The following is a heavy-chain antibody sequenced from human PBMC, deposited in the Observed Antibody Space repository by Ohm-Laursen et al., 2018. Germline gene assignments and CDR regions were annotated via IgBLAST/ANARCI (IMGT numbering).Heavy chain of an antibody. CDR1: GYTFTSYD. D-gene: IGHD3-10*01. J-gene: IGHJ4*02. V-gene: IGHV1-18*01. Sequence: ASVKVSCNASGYTFTSYDINWVRQATGQGLEWMGWISPYSGQTKYALKLQGRVTMTTDTSTSTAYMDVRGLRSDDTAVYYCARGDTYGFDYWGQGTLVTVSS. CDR2: ISPYSGQT. CDR3: ARGDTYGFDY.